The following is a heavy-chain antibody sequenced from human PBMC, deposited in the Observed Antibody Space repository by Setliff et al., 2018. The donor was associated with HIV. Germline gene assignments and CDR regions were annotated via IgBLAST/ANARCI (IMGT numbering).Heavy chain of an antibody. Sequence: ASVKVSCKVSGYTLTEVSIHWVRQAPGQGLEWMGWINSNSGGTNYAQRFQGRVTMTRDTSISTAYMELSRLRSDDTAVYYCARERITMIVRWFDPWGQGTLVTVSS. D-gene: IGHD3-22*01. CDR1: GYTLTEVS. CDR3: ARERITMIVRWFDP. CDR2: INSNSGGT. V-gene: IGHV1-2*02. J-gene: IGHJ5*02.